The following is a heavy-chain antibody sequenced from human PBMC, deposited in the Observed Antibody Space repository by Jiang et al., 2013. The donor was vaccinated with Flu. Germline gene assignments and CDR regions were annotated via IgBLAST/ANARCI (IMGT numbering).Heavy chain of an antibody. CDR2: ISYSGST. J-gene: IGHJ6*04. Sequence: GSGLVKPSETLSLTCTVSGGSISSYYWSWIRQPPGKGLEWIGYISYSGSTNYNPSLKSRVTISVDTSKNQFSLKLTSVTAADTAMYYCGRERLHYDSSGYYYNYYGMDVWGKGTTVTVSS. D-gene: IGHD3-22*01. V-gene: IGHV4-59*01. CDR1: GGSISSYY. CDR3: GRERLHYDSSGYYYNYYGMDV.